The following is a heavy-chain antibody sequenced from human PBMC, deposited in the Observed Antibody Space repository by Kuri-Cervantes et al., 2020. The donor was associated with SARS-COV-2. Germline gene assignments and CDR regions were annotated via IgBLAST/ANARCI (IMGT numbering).Heavy chain of an antibody. D-gene: IGHD6-6*01. Sequence: SVKVSCKASGGTFSSYAISGVRQAPGQGLEWMGGIFPIFGTANYAQKFQGRVTITTDESTRTAYMELSSLRSGDTAVYYCERLPHRSSSIALDIWGQGTMVTVSS. CDR2: IFPIFGTA. J-gene: IGHJ3*02. CDR1: GGTFSSYA. V-gene: IGHV1-69*05. CDR3: ERLPHRSSSIALDI.